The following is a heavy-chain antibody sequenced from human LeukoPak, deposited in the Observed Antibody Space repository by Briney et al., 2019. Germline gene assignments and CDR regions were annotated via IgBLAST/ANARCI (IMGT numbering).Heavy chain of an antibody. D-gene: IGHD3-10*01. V-gene: IGHV3-48*04. CDR1: GFTFSNYN. J-gene: IGHJ3*02. CDR3: AKDFRVAEELWFGELWNAFDI. Sequence: GGSLRLSCAASGFTFSNYNMNWVRQAPGKGLEWVSYISSSVSTIYYADSVKGRFTISRDNAKNSLYLQMNSLRAEDTAVYYCAKDFRVAEELWFGELWNAFDIWGQGIRVAVSS. CDR2: ISSSVSTI.